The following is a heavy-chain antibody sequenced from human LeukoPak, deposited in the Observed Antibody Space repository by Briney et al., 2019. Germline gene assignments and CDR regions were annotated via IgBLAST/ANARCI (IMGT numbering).Heavy chain of an antibody. CDR3: ARQTTVTPYYFDY. D-gene: IGHD4-11*01. CDR2: IIPIFGTA. V-gene: IGHV1-69*05. J-gene: IGHJ4*02. CDR1: GGTFSSYA. Sequence: SVMVSCKASGGTFSSYAISWVRQAPGQGLEWMGGIIPIFGTANYAQKFQGRVTITTDESTSTAYMELSSLRSEDTAVYYCARQTTVTPYYFDYWGQGTLVTVSS.